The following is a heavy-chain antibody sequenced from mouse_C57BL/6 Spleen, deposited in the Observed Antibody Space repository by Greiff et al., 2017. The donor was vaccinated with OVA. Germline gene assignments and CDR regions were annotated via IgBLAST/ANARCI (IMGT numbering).Heavy chain of an antibody. D-gene: IGHD4-1*01. V-gene: IGHV1-55*01. CDR3: ATGSDYFDY. Sequence: VKLQQSGAELVKPGASVKMSCKASGYTFTSYWITWVKQRPGQGLEWIGDIYPGSGSTNYNEKFKSKATLTIDTSSSTAYMQLSSLTSEDSAVYYCATGSDYFDYWGQGTTLTVSS. CDR1: GYTFTSYW. J-gene: IGHJ2*01. CDR2: IYPGSGST.